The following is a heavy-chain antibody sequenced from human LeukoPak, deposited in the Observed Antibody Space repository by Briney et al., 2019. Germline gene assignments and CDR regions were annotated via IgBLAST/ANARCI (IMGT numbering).Heavy chain of an antibody. D-gene: IGHD4-11*01. Sequence: SETLSLTCTVSGGSISSSSYYWGWIRQPPGKGLEWIGSIYYSGSTYYNPSLKSRVTISVDTSKNQFSLKLSSVTAADTAVYYCAREAVTTSSYYFNWFDPWGQGTLVTVSS. J-gene: IGHJ5*02. CDR2: IYYSGST. CDR3: AREAVTTSSYYFNWFDP. V-gene: IGHV4-39*07. CDR1: GGSISSSSYY.